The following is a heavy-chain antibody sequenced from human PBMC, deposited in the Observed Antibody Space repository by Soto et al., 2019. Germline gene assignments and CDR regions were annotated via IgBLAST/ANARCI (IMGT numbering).Heavy chain of an antibody. Sequence: ASVKVSCKTSGYTFTSYDINWVRQATGQGLEWMGWMNPNSGNTGYAQKFQGRVTMTRNTSISTAYMELSSLRSEDTAVYYCARGKRAFFPPLIKYYFDYWGQGTLVTVSS. D-gene: IGHD3-16*02. V-gene: IGHV1-8*01. CDR3: ARGKRAFFPPLIKYYFDY. CDR1: GYTFTSYD. J-gene: IGHJ4*02. CDR2: MNPNSGNT.